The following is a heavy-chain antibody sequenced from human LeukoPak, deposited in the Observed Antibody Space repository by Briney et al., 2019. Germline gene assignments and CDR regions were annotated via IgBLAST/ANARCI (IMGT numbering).Heavy chain of an antibody. CDR2: ISYDGSNK. J-gene: IGHJ4*02. Sequence: PGRSLRLSCAVSGFTFSSYAMHWVRQAPGKGLEWVAVISYDGSNKYYADSVKGRFTISRDNSKNTLYLQMNSLRAEDTAVYYCAREFLEGYFDWLLSGFDYWGQGTLVTVSS. D-gene: IGHD3-9*01. V-gene: IGHV3-30-3*01. CDR1: GFTFSSYA. CDR3: AREFLEGYFDWLLSGFDY.